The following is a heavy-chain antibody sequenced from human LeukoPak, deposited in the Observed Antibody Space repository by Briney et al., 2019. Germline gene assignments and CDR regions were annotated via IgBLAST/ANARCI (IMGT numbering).Heavy chain of an antibody. CDR3: ARGGGRITMVRGVIAPLQY. V-gene: IGHV4-39*07. J-gene: IGHJ4*02. CDR2: IYYSGST. CDR1: GGSISSSSYY. Sequence: SETLSLTCTVSGGSISSSSYYRGWIRQPPGKGLEWIGSIYYSGSTYYNPSLKSRVTISVDTSKNQFSLKLSSVTAADTAVYYCARGGGRITMVRGVIAPLQYWGQGTLVTVSS. D-gene: IGHD3-10*01.